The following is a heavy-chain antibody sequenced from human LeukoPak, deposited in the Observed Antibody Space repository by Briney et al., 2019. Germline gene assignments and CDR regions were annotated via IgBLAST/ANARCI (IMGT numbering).Heavy chain of an antibody. D-gene: IGHD3-16*02. CDR1: GFTFSSYW. V-gene: IGHV3-74*01. J-gene: IGHJ4*02. CDR3: ARAYYDYVWGSYRLDY. Sequence: GGSLRLSCAASGFTFSSYWMHWVCQAPGKGLVWVSRINSDGSSTSYADSVKGRFTISRDNAKNTLYLQMNSLRAEDTAVYYCARAYYDYVWGSYRLDYWGQGTLVTVSS. CDR2: INSDGSST.